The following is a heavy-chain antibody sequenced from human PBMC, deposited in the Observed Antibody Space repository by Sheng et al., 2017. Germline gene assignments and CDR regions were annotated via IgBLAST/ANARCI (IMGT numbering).Heavy chain of an antibody. CDR2: IKSEADGATT. CDR1: GFPVSNAW. Sequence: EVQLVESGGGLVKPGGSLRLSCAVSGFPVSNAWMAWVRQAPGKGLEWVGRIKSEADGATTDYAAPVRGRFTILRDDSKNTQYLQVTSLKTEDTAMYYCTTDLGISVAADAFAIWGQGTMVIVSS. CDR3: TTDLGISVAADAFAI. V-gene: IGHV3-15*01. J-gene: IGHJ3*02. D-gene: IGHD1-20*01.